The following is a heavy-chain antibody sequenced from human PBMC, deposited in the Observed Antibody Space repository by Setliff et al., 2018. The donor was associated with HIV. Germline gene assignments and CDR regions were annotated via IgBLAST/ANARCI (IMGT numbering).Heavy chain of an antibody. Sequence: SETLSLTCAVYGGSFSGYYWSWIRQPPGKGLEWIGEINHSGSTHYNPSLKRRVTISIDKSKKQFSLKLTSVTAADTAVYYCGRARSSWYNTSPYYFDLWGQGTLVTVSS. CDR3: GRARSSWYNTSPYYFDL. J-gene: IGHJ4*02. D-gene: IGHD1-20*01. V-gene: IGHV4-34*01. CDR2: INHSGST. CDR1: GGSFSGYY.